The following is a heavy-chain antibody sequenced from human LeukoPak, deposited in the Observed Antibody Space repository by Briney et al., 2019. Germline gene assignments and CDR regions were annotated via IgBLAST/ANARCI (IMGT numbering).Heavy chain of an antibody. CDR3: ATAGGETSRMGFDP. D-gene: IGHD4-17*01. CDR1: GFTFRRYW. Sequence: GGSLRLSCADSGFTFRRYWMHWVRQTPGKGLVWVSCISGDGSVTRYADSVKGRFTISRDNTTNTLYLQMHSRRVEDMAVYYCATAGGETSRMGFDPWGQGSLVTVSS. V-gene: IGHV3-74*01. CDR2: ISGDGSVT. J-gene: IGHJ5*02.